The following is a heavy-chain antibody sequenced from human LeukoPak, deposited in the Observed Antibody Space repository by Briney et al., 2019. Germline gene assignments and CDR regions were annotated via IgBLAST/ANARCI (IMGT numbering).Heavy chain of an antibody. CDR2: INHSGST. D-gene: IGHD4-17*01. CDR1: GGSFSGYY. J-gene: IGHJ4*02. V-gene: IGHV4-34*01. CDR3: ARHDYGDYKLDY. Sequence: SETLSLTCAVYGGSFSGYYWSWIRQPPGKGLEWIGKINHSGSTNYNPSLKSRVTISVDTSKNQFSLKLSSVTAADTAVYYCARHDYGDYKLDYWGQGTLVTVSS.